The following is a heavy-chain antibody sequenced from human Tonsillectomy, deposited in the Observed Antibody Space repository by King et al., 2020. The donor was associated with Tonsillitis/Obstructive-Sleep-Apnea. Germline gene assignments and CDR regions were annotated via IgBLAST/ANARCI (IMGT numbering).Heavy chain of an antibody. CDR3: ARDPWESSPYFDY. V-gene: IGHV4-31*03. J-gene: IGHJ4*02. D-gene: IGHD1-26*01. CDR2: IYYSGST. Sequence: PLQESGPGLVKPSQTLSLTCTVSGGSISSGGYYWSWIRQHPGKGLEWIGYIYYSGSTYYNPSLKSRVTISVDTSKNQFSLRLSSVTAADTAVYYCARDPWESSPYFDYWGQGTLVTVSS. CDR1: GGSISSGGYY.